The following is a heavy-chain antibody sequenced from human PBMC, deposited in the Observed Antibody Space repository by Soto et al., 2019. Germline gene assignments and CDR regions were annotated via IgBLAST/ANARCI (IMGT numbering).Heavy chain of an antibody. CDR3: ARKLEASVRHVEWFSYKWFDP. CDR2: ITFRGVT. V-gene: IGHV4-34*01. J-gene: IGHJ5*02. D-gene: IGHD3-9*01. CDR1: GDSLSGYA. Sequence: KASETLSLTCDVHGDSLSGYAWSWIRQPPGKGLEWIGEITFRGVTNYRPSLKSRVSMSVDTSKNRISLNVSSVTAADTALYFCARKLEASVRHVEWFSYKWFDPWGPGTLVTVSS.